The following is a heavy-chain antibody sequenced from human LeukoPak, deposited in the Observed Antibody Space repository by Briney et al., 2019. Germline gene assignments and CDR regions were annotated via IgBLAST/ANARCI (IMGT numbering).Heavy chain of an antibody. Sequence: SETLSLTCSVSGGSIGKYHWTWIRQPPGKRLEWIGYVYYTGNLNYNPSLDHRVSLSIDTSKNQFSLSLSSVTAADTAVYYCARGGTVVINWGQGTLVTVSS. CDR3: ARGGTVVIN. CDR2: VYYTGNL. D-gene: IGHD4-23*01. CDR1: GGSIGKYH. J-gene: IGHJ4*02. V-gene: IGHV4-59*01.